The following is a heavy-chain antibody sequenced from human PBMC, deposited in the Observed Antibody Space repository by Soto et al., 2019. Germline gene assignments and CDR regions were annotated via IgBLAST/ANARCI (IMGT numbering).Heavy chain of an antibody. V-gene: IGHV3-30*18. CDR3: AKDRDYYHHYSGSDY. Sequence: QVQLVESGGGVVQPGRSLRLSCAASGFTFSQYDMHWVRQAPGKGLEWVAVISYDGTNNYYADSLKGRFTISRDNSENTLYLQMNSLRPEDTAVYFCAKDRDYYHHYSGSDYWGQGTLVTVSS. CDR2: ISYDGTNN. CDR1: GFTFSQYD. D-gene: IGHD1-26*01. J-gene: IGHJ4*02.